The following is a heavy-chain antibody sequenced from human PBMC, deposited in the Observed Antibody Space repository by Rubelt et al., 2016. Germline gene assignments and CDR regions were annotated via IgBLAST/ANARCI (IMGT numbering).Heavy chain of an antibody. V-gene: IGHV1-18*01. D-gene: IGHD3-22*01. CDR2: ISAYNGNT. Sequence: APGQGLEWMGWISAYNGNTNYAQKLQGRVTMTTDTSTNTAYMELRSLRSDDTAVYYCARGYFDSTGDFDYWGQGTLVTVPS. J-gene: IGHJ4*02. CDR3: ARGYFDSTGDFDY.